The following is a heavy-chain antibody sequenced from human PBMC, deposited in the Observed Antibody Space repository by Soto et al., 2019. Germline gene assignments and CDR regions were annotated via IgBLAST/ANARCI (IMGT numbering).Heavy chain of an antibody. V-gene: IGHV1-69*01. J-gene: IGHJ4*02. CDR1: GGTFSSYA. CDR3: AIGPSWYSSSSHPPGTDY. Sequence: QVQLVQSGAEVKKPGSSVKVSCKASGGTFSSYAISWVRQAPGQGLEWMGGIIPIFGTANYAQKFQGRDTITAEESTRPAYMELSSLSSESAAVDYWAIGPSWYSSSSHPPGTDYWGQGTLVTVSS. D-gene: IGHD6-6*01. CDR2: IIPIFGTA.